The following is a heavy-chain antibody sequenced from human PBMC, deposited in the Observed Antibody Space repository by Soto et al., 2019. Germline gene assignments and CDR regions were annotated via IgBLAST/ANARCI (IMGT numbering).Heavy chain of an antibody. CDR3: AIRGYCIRTSCYEKHV. Sequence: GASVKVSCKASGGTFSSYTISWVRQAPGQGLEWMGRIIPILGIANYAQKFQGRVTITADKSTSTAYMELSSLRSEDTAVYYCAIRGYCIRTSCYEKHVSGQATTVTVSS. V-gene: IGHV1-69*02. J-gene: IGHJ6*02. CDR1: GGTFSSYT. D-gene: IGHD2-2*01. CDR2: IIPILGIA.